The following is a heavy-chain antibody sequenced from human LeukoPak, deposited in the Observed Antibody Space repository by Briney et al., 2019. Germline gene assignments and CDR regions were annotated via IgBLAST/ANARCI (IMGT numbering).Heavy chain of an antibody. CDR3: ARRPEQWLVNWFDP. CDR1: GASISSGGYY. J-gene: IGHJ5*02. Sequence: TSETLSLTCTVSGASISSGGYYWSWFRQHPGKGLEWIGSIYYSGSTYYNPSLKSRVTISVDTSKNQFSLKLSSVTAADTAVYYCARRPEQWLVNWFDPWGQGTLVTVSS. V-gene: IGHV4-39*01. D-gene: IGHD6-19*01. CDR2: IYYSGST.